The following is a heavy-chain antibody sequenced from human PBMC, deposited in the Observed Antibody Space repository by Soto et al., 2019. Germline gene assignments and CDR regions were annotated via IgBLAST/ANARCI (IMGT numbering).Heavy chain of an antibody. D-gene: IGHD3-3*01. CDR2: IYYRGST. CDR3: ARVGAPNGHPGIDP. V-gene: IGHV4-30-4*01. CDR1: GGSISSGDYY. Sequence: QVQLQESGPGLVKPSQTLSLTCTVSGGSISSGDYYWSWIRQPPGKGLEWIGYIYYRGSTYYNPSRKRRVTTSVDTSTDQFYLKLSSVTAADTAVYDCARVGAPNGHPGIDPWGQGTLVTVSS. J-gene: IGHJ5*02.